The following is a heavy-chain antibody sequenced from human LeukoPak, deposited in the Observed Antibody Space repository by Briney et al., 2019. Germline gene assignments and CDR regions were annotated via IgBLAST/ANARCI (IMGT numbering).Heavy chain of an antibody. Sequence: PSETLSLTCTVSGGSISSYYWSWIRQPPGKGLEWIGYIYYSGSTNYNPSLKSRVTISLDTSKNQVSLKLSSVTAADTAVYYCARSTDYSTDYWGQGTLVTVSS. CDR2: IYYSGST. D-gene: IGHD4-11*01. CDR1: GGSISSYY. J-gene: IGHJ4*02. V-gene: IGHV4-59*08. CDR3: ARSTDYSTDY.